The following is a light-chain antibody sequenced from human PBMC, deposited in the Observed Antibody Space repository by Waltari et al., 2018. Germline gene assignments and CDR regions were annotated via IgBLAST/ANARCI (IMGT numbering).Light chain of an antibody. V-gene: IGKV1-8*01. CDR3: QQYYNYPYT. Sequence: AIRMTQSPSSFSASTGDRVTMTCRASQGINTYVAWYQQKPGKAPNLLIYAASTLQSGVPSRFSSSGSGTDFTLTISCLQSEDFATYYCQQYYNYPYTFGQGTKVEIK. J-gene: IGKJ2*01. CDR1: QGINTY. CDR2: AAS.